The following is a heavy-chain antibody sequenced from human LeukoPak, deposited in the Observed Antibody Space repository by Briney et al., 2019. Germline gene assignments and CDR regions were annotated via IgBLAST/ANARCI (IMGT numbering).Heavy chain of an antibody. CDR2: ISYDGSNK. D-gene: IGHD1-26*01. Sequence: PGGSLRLSCAASGFTFSSYEMNWVRQAPGKGLEWGAVISYDGSNKYYADSVKGRFTISRDNSKNTLYLQMNSLRAEDTAVYYCARGLPSGIEWELTAYWGQGTLVTVSS. V-gene: IGHV3-30*04. J-gene: IGHJ4*02. CDR3: ARGLPSGIEWELTAY. CDR1: GFTFSSYE.